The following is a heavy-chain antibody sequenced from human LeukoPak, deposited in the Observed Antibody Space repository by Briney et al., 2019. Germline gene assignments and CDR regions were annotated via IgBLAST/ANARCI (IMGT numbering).Heavy chain of an antibody. J-gene: IGHJ3*02. D-gene: IGHD6-13*01. CDR2: ISYDGSNK. CDR3: AKQYSSSSGAFDI. CDR1: GFTFSSYG. V-gene: IGHV3-30*18. Sequence: GGSLRLSCAASGFTFSSYGMHWVRQAPGKGLEWVAVISYDGSNKYYADSVKGRFTISRDNSKNTLYLQINSLRAEDTAVYYCAKQYSSSSGAFDIWGQGTMVTVSS.